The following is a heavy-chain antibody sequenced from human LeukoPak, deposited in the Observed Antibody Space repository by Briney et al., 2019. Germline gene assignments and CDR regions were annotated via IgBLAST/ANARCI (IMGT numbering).Heavy chain of an antibody. J-gene: IGHJ3*02. V-gene: IGHV3-48*03. CDR2: ISSSGSTI. CDR1: GFTFSSYE. CDR3: ARDSHRDAFDI. Sequence: GGSLRLSCAASGFTFSSYEMNWVRQAPGKGLEWVSYISSSGSTIYYADSVKGRFTISRDNAKNSLHLQMNSLRAEDTAVYYCARDSHRDAFDIWGQGTMVTVSS.